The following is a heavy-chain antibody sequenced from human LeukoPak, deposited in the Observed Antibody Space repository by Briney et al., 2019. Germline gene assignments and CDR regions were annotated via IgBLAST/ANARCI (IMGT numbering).Heavy chain of an antibody. CDR3: ARNQAFGDSSWSWFDP. D-gene: IGHD4-17*01. J-gene: IGHJ5*02. CDR2: LNPIFGTP. CDR1: GGTFSSYV. Sequence: SVKVSCKASGGTFSSYVISWVRQAPGQGLEWMGGLNPIFGTPFYAQRFQGRVTITMDGSTSTAYMELSSLRSEDTAVYYCARNQAFGDSSWSWFDPWGQGTLVTVSS. V-gene: IGHV1-69*05.